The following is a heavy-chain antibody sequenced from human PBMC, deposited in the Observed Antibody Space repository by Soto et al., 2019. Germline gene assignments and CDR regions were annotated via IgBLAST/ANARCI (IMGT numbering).Heavy chain of an antibody. Sequence: PGESLKISCQGSGYSFTSYWIGWVHQMPGKGLEWMGNIYPGDSDTRYSPSFQGQVTISADKSISTAYLQWSSLKASDTAMYYCARPNRDGYNSHDAFDIWGQGTMVTVSS. CDR1: GYSFTSYW. V-gene: IGHV5-51*07. D-gene: IGHD5-12*01. CDR3: ARPNRDGYNSHDAFDI. J-gene: IGHJ3*02. CDR2: IYPGDSDT.